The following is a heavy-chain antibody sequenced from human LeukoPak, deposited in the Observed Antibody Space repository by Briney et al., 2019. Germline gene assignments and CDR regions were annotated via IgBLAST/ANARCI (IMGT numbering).Heavy chain of an antibody. CDR1: GGTFSSYA. CDR3: ARVVTPHDAFDI. J-gene: IGHJ3*02. Sequence: ASVKVSCKASGGTFSSYAISWVRQAPGQGLEWKGRIIPIFGIANYAQKFQGRVTITADKSTSTAYMELSSLRSEDTAVYYCARVVTPHDAFDIWGQGTMVTVSS. D-gene: IGHD5-18*01. V-gene: IGHV1-69*04. CDR2: IIPIFGIA.